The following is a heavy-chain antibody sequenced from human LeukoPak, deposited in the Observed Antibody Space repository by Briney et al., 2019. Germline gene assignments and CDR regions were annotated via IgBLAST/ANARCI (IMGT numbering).Heavy chain of an antibody. CDR1: GFTFSNAW. Sequence: PGGSLRLSGAGYGFTFSNAWMNWVRQAPGKGLEWGVRIKSSVDGGTIEYAAPVKGRITISRDDSKNTVYLQMNSLKTEDTAVYYCSTGGYYFDYWGQGTLVIVSS. J-gene: IGHJ4*02. CDR3: STGGYYFDY. CDR2: IKSSVDGGTI. V-gene: IGHV3-15*07.